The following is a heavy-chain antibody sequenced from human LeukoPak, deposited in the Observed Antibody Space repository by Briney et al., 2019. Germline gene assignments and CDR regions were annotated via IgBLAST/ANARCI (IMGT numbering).Heavy chain of an antibody. D-gene: IGHD3-22*01. CDR1: GFTFSNAW. CDR3: TTDQFIYYDSSGYYYKTEYFQH. Sequence: GGSLRLSCAGSGFTFSNAWMSWVRQAPGKGLEWVGRIKSKTDGGTTDYAAPVKGRFTISRDDSKNTLYLQMNSLKTDDTAVYYCTTDQFIYYDSSGYYYKTEYFQHWGQGTLVTVSS. CDR2: IKSKTDGGTT. V-gene: IGHV3-15*01. J-gene: IGHJ1*01.